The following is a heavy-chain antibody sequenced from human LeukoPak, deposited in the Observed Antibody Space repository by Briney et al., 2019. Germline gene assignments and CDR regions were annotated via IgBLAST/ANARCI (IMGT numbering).Heavy chain of an antibody. D-gene: IGHD4-23*01. CDR1: GSSIRSYY. V-gene: IGHV4-59*01. CDR3: ARDPNSAL. Sequence: SETLSLTCTVSGSSIRSYYWSWIRQPPGKGLEWIGYIYYSGSTNYNPSLKSRATISEDTSKNQFSLKLTSVTAADTAVYYCARDPNSALWGQGILVTVSS. CDR2: IYYSGST. J-gene: IGHJ4*02.